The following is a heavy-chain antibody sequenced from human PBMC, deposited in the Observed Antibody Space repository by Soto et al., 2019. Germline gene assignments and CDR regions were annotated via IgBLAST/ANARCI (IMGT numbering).Heavy chain of an antibody. CDR2: ITASGGST. V-gene: IGHV3-23*01. Sequence: VGSLRLSCVGSGFTFSSYAMSWVRQAPGKGLEWVSAITASGGSTFYADSVKGRFTISRDNSKGTLYLQMNSLSADDTAVYYCAPRGIQLWFDSWGQGTLVTVSS. CDR1: GFTFSSYA. CDR3: APRGIQLWFDS. J-gene: IGHJ5*01. D-gene: IGHD1-1*01.